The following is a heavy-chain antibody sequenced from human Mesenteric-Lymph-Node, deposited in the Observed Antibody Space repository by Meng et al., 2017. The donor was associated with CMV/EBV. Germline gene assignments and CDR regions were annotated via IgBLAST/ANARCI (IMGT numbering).Heavy chain of an antibody. J-gene: IGHJ5*02. V-gene: IGHV1-18*01. CDR1: GYTFTSYG. D-gene: IGHD2-15*01. CDR2: ISGYNGNT. CDR3: ARVGLGFQFDP. Sequence: ASVKVSCKASGYTFTSYGISWVRQAPGQGLEWMGWISGYNGNTDYAQRFQGRVTITRDTSTNTAYMELRSLKSDDTAVYYCARVGLGFQFDPWGQGSLVTVSS.